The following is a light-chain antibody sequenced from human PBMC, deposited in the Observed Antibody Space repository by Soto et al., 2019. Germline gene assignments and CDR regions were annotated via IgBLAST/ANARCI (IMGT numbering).Light chain of an antibody. J-gene: IGKJ1*01. V-gene: IGKV1D-12*01. CDR3: QQANSFPLM. Sequence: DIQMTQSPSSVSASVGDRVTITCRASQAISTWLAWYQQKPGKAPKLLIYAASNLQTGVPSRFSGSGSGTDFTLTISSLQPEDFATYYCQQANSFPLMFGQGTKVEIK. CDR1: QAISTW. CDR2: AAS.